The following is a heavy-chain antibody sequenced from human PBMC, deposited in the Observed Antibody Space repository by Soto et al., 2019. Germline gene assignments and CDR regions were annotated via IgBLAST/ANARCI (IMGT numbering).Heavy chain of an antibody. CDR3: VREKVVLEDSGYDYNGMAV. J-gene: IGHJ6*02. Sequence: ELQLVESGGGLIQPGGSLRLSCAASGLNVTKNFMTWVRQPPGKGLEWVSVMFSVGHTDYADSVKGRFTIFRDNSNITVCLQRNSLSAEDTAMYYCVREKVVLEDSGYDYNGMAVWGHGTAVTVSS. CDR2: MFSVGHT. D-gene: IGHD2-15*01. CDR1: GLNVTKNF. V-gene: IGHV3-53*01.